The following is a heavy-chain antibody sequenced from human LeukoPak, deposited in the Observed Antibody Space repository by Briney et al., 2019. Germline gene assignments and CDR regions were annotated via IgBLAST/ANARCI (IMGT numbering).Heavy chain of an antibody. Sequence: GGSLRLSCAASGFTFSSYSMNWVRQAPGKGLEWVSSISSSSSYIYYADSVKGRFTISRDNAKNSLYLQMNSLRAEDTAVYYCARGTRVATVRSYYFDYWGQGTLVTVSS. CDR1: GFTFSSYS. D-gene: IGHD4-17*01. CDR3: ARGTRVATVRSYYFDY. CDR2: ISSSSSYI. J-gene: IGHJ4*02. V-gene: IGHV3-21*01.